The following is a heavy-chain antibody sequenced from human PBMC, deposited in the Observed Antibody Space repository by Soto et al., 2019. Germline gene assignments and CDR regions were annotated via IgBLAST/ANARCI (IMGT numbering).Heavy chain of an antibody. V-gene: IGHV4-38-2*02. CDR3: ARVAFGPIDY. Sequence: TSDDLSLTCTVSNYSIIRGYYWGLIRQSPGEGLEWIVSMYHSGTTYYNPSLKSRVTISIDTSKNQFSLKLTSVTSADTAVYFCARVAFGPIDYWGQGTLVTVSS. D-gene: IGHD3-16*01. CDR2: MYHSGTT. J-gene: IGHJ4*02. CDR1: NYSIIRGYY.